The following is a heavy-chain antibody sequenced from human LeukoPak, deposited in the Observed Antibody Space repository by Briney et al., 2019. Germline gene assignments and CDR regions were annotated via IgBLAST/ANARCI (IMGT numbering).Heavy chain of an antibody. CDR2: MNSDGSRT. J-gene: IGHJ4*02. CDR3: ARGIPQRD. V-gene: IGHV3-74*03. CDR1: GFTFDDYA. Sequence: GGSLRLSCAASGFTFDDYAMHWVRKAPGKGLVWVSRMNSDGSRTSYADSVKGRFTISRDNAKNTLYLQMNSLRAEDTAIYYCARGIPQRDWGQGTLVTVSS.